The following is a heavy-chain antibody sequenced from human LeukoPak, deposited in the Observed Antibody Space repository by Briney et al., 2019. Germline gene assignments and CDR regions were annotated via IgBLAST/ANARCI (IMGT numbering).Heavy chain of an antibody. J-gene: IGHJ4*02. CDR1: GFTFSSYG. V-gene: IGHV3-30*18. CDR2: ISYDGSNK. CDR3: AKAYSGSSYYFDY. D-gene: IGHD1-26*01. Sequence: AGGSLRLSCAASGFTFSSYGMHWVRQAPGKGLEWVAVISYDGSNKYYADSVKGRFTISRDNSKNTLYLQMNSLRAEDTAVYYCAKAYSGSSYYFDYWGQGTLVTVSS.